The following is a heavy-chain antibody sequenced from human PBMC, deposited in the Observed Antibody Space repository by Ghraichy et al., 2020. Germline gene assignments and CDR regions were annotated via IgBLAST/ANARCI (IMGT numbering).Heavy chain of an antibody. V-gene: IGHV4-31*03. Sequence: SETLSLTCTVSGGSISSGGYYWSWIRQHPGKGLEWIGYIYYSGSTYYNPSLKSRVTISVDTSKNQFSLKLSSVTAADTAVYYCARSTPSMVRGVISRFDYWGQGTLVTVSS. CDR3: ARSTPSMVRGVISRFDY. CDR2: IYYSGST. CDR1: GGSISSGGYY. D-gene: IGHD3-10*01. J-gene: IGHJ4*02.